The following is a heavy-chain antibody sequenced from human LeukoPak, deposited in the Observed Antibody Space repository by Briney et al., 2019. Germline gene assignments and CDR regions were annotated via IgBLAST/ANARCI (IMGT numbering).Heavy chain of an antibody. CDR2: INHSGST. CDR3: ARNIYRNWFDP. Sequence: PSETLSLTCAVYGGAFSGYYSGCRSHPPGKGLEWIGEINHSGSTNYNPSLKSRVTISVDTSKNQFSLKLSSVTAADTAVYYCARNIYRNWFDPWGQGTLVTVSS. CDR1: GGAFSGYY. J-gene: IGHJ5*02. D-gene: IGHD3-3*02. V-gene: IGHV4-34*01.